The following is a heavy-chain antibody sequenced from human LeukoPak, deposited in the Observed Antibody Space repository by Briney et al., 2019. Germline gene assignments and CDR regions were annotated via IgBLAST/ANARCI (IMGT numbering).Heavy chain of an antibody. D-gene: IGHD6-13*01. V-gene: IGHV3-11*04. Sequence: GGSLRLSCAASGFTFSDYYMSWIRQTPGKGLEWVSYISSSGSTIYYADSVKGRFTISRDNAKNSLYLQMNSLRAEDTAVYYCARDRRVIAADAFDIWGQGTMVTVSS. J-gene: IGHJ3*02. CDR3: ARDRRVIAADAFDI. CDR1: GFTFSDYY. CDR2: ISSSGSTI.